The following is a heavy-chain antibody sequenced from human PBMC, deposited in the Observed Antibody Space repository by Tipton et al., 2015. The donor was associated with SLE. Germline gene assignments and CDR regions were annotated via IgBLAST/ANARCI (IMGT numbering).Heavy chain of an antibody. Sequence: TLSLTCTVSGGSFSTHYWSWIRQPPGKGLEWIGYIYYSGNTNYNPSPKSRVTISIDTSKNHFSLKLRSVTAVDTAMYYCARDIGDCSGHLCSNWFDPWGQGTLVTVPS. CDR3: ARDIGDCSGHLCSNWFDP. CDR1: GGSFSTHY. J-gene: IGHJ5*02. V-gene: IGHV4-59*11. D-gene: IGHD2-15*01. CDR2: IYYSGNT.